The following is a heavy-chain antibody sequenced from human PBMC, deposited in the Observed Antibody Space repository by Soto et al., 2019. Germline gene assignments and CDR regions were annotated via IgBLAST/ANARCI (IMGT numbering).Heavy chain of an antibody. D-gene: IGHD2-15*01. V-gene: IGHV3-23*01. J-gene: IGHJ4*02. CDR2: IGGSGGP. CDR1: GFPFSSYA. Sequence: EVQLLESGGGLVQPGGSLRLSCAASGFPFSSYAMSWVRLAPGKGLEWFSSIGGSGGPYYADSVKGRFTISRDNSKNMVYLHLNSLRAEDTAMYYCAKGQGWSYYYDSWGQGTLVTVSS. CDR3: AKGQGWSYYYDS.